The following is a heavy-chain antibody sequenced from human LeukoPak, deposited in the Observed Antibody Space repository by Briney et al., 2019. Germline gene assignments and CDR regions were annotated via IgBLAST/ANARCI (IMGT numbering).Heavy chain of an antibody. J-gene: IGHJ4*02. CDR1: GFTFISYG. CDR3: ATGGLYFYSD. V-gene: IGHV3-33*01. Sequence: GGSLRLSCAASGFTFISYGMHWVRQSPGKGLEWVAVAYDDRDNKYHADSAKGRFTVSKDNSKKTLYLQMSSLRAEDTAIYYCATGGLYFYSDWGQGILVTVSS. D-gene: IGHD1-26*01. CDR2: AYDDRDNK.